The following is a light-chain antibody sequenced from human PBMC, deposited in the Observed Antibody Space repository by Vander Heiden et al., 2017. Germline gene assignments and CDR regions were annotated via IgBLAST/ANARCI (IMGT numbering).Light chain of an antibody. V-gene: IGLV3-21*02. Sequence: SHLPPPAPPVSLAPGQTARINCGGNNIGSKSVHWYQQKPGQAPVLVVYDDSDRPSGIPERFSGSNSGNTATLTISRVEAGDEADYYCQVWDSSSDPGVFGGGTKLTVL. CDR1: NIGSKS. CDR3: QVWDSSSDPGV. CDR2: DDS. J-gene: IGLJ2*01.